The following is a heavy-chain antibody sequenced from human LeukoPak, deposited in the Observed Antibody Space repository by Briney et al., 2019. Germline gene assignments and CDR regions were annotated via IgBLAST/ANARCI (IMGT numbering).Heavy chain of an antibody. CDR2: INHRGST. J-gene: IGHJ4*02. V-gene: IGHV4-34*01. CDR3: ARGSIAAAGTDFDY. D-gene: IGHD6-13*01. Sequence: SETLSLTCAVYGGSFSGYYWSWIRQPPGKGLEWIGEINHRGSTNYNPSLKSRVTISVDTSKNQFSLKLSSVTAADTAVYYCARGSIAAAGTDFDYWGQGTLVTVSS. CDR1: GGSFSGYY.